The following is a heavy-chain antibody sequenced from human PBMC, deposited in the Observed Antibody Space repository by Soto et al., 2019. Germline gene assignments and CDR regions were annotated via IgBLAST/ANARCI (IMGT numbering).Heavy chain of an antibody. CDR1: GGSISSYY. Sequence: PSETLSLTCTVSGGSISSYYWSWIRQPPGKGLEWIGYIYYSGSTNYNPSLKSRVTISVDTSKNQFSLKLSSVTAADTAVYYCARLPYCSGGSCYYSDYWGQGTLVTFSS. D-gene: IGHD2-15*01. V-gene: IGHV4-59*08. CDR3: ARLPYCSGGSCYYSDY. J-gene: IGHJ4*02. CDR2: IYYSGST.